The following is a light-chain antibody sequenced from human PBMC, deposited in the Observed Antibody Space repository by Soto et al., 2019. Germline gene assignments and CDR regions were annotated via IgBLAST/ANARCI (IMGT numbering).Light chain of an antibody. V-gene: IGKV4-1*01. CDR3: QQYYSTPWT. J-gene: IGKJ1*01. Sequence: DIVMTQSPDSLAVSLGERATINCKSSQSVLYSSNNKNYLAWYQQKPGQPPKLLIYWAPTRESGVPDRFSGSGSGTDFTLTISSLQAEDVAVYSCQQYYSTPWTFGQGTKVEIK. CDR1: QSVLYSSNNKNY. CDR2: WAP.